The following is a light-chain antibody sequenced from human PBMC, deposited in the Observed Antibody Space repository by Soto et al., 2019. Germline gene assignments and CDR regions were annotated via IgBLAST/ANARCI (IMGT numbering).Light chain of an antibody. Sequence: QSVLTQPASVSGSPGQSITISCTGTSSDVGGYNYVSWYQQHPGKAPKLMIYEVSNRPSGVSNRFSGSKSGNTASLTISGLQAEDEAAYYCSSYTFYSALYVVFGGGTKLTVL. J-gene: IGLJ2*01. CDR1: SSDVGGYNY. V-gene: IGLV2-14*01. CDR3: SSYTFYSALYVV. CDR2: EVS.